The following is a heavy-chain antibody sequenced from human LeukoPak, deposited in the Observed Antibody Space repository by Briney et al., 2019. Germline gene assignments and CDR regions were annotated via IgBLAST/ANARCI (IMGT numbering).Heavy chain of an antibody. V-gene: IGHV3-23*01. CDR2: ISGSGGST. Sequence: GGSLRLSCAASGFTFSTYAMSWVRQAPGKGLEWVSAISGSGGSTYYADSVKGRFTISRDNSKNTLYLQMNSLRAEDTAVYYCATLGYSYGFGAFDIWGQGTMVTVSS. J-gene: IGHJ3*02. CDR3: ATLGYSYGFGAFDI. D-gene: IGHD5-18*01. CDR1: GFTFSTYA.